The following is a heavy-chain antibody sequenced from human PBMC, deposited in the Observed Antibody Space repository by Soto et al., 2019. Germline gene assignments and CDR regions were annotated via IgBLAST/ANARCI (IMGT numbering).Heavy chain of an antibody. Sequence: SETLSLTCTVSGGSISSGDYYWSWIRQAPGRGLEWIGYIHSSGSIYYNPSLKSRATMSIDTAGNQFSLKVSSVTVADTAVYYCARDLDGLHDDTSGPFPRPGWGQGTLVTVSS. D-gene: IGHD3-22*01. CDR3: ARDLDGLHDDTSGPFPRPG. CDR1: GGSISSGDYY. V-gene: IGHV4-30-4*01. CDR2: IHSSGSI. J-gene: IGHJ1*01.